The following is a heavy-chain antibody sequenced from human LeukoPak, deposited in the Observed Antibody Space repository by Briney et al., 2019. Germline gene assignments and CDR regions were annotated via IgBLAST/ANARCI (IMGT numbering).Heavy chain of an antibody. V-gene: IGHV4-59*08. J-gene: IGHJ4*02. CDR2: IYYSGST. D-gene: IGHD4-17*01. CDR3: ARATTMTTFRFAY. CDR1: GGSISSYY. Sequence: PSETLFLTCTVSGGSISSYYWSWIRQPPGKGLEWIGYIYYSGSTNYNPSLKSRVTISVDTSKNQFSLKLSSVTAADTAVYYCARATTMTTFRFAYWGQGTLVTVSS.